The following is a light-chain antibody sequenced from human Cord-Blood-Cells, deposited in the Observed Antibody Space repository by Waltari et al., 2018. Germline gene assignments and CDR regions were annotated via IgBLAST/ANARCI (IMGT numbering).Light chain of an antibody. Sequence: QSPDSLAVSLGERATINCKSSQSVLYSSNNKNYLAWYQQKPGQPPKLLIYWASTRESGVPDRFSGSGSGTDFTLTISSLQAEDVAVYYCQQYYSTPYSFGQGT. CDR2: WAS. CDR3: QQYYSTPYS. J-gene: IGKJ2*03. V-gene: IGKV4-1*01. CDR1: QSVLYSSNNKNY.